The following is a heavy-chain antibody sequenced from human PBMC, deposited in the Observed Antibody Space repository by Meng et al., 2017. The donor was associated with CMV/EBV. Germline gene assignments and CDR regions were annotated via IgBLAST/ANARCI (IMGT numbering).Heavy chain of an antibody. J-gene: IGHJ4*02. CDR1: GGSIISSSSY. Sequence: LQLQVSATGLVKRSETLSLSCTVSGGSIISSSSYWGWIRQPPGRGLEWIGSIYYSGSTYYNPSLKSRVTISVDTSKNQFSLKLSSVTAADTAVCYCARDSAVAGVVDYWGQGTLVTVSS. D-gene: IGHD6-19*01. CDR3: ARDSAVAGVVDY. CDR2: IYYSGST. V-gene: IGHV4-39*07.